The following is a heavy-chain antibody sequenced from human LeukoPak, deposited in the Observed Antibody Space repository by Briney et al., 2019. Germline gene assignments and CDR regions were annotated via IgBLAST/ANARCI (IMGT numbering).Heavy chain of an antibody. CDR1: GFTFSSYA. CDR2: ISGSGGST. D-gene: IGHD3-10*01. Sequence: GGSLRLSCAASGFTFSSYAMSWVRQAPGKGLEWVSAISGSGGSTYYADSVKGRFTISRDNSKNTLYLQMNSLRAEDTAVYYCAKGPLSHGSGSYYNVLWPKHYFDYWGQGTLVTVSS. J-gene: IGHJ4*02. V-gene: IGHV3-23*01. CDR3: AKGPLSHGSGSYYNVLWPKHYFDY.